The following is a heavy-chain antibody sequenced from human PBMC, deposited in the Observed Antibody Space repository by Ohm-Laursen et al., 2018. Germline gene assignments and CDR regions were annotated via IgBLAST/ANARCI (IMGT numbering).Heavy chain of an antibody. CDR3: AMDLAYCGGDCYL. CDR1: GYSISSGYY. J-gene: IGHJ5*02. Sequence: SDTLSLTCAVSGYSISSGYYWGWIRQPPGKGLEWIGNIYHSGSTYYNPSLKSRVTISVDTSKNQFSLKVSSVTAADTAVYYCAMDLAYCGGDCYLWGQGTLVTVSS. CDR2: IYHSGST. V-gene: IGHV4-38-2*01. D-gene: IGHD2-21*02.